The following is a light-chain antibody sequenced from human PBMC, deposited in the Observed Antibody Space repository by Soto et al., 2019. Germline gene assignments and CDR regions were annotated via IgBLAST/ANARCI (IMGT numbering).Light chain of an antibody. CDR2: DVS. Sequence: HSALTHPRSVSGSPGQSVTISCTGTSSDVGGYNYVSWYQQHPGKAPKLMIYDVSKRPSGVPDRFSGSKSGNTASLTISGLQAEDEADYYCCSYAGSYTFDVFGTGTKVTVL. CDR1: SSDVGGYNY. J-gene: IGLJ1*01. CDR3: CSYAGSYTFDV. V-gene: IGLV2-11*01.